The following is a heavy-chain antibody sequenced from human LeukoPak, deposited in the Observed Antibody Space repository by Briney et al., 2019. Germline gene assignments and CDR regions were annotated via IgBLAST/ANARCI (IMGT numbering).Heavy chain of an antibody. CDR1: GFTFSSYA. Sequence: GGSLRLSCAASGFTFSSYATSWVRQAPGKGLEWVSAISGSGGSTYYADSVKGRFTISRDNSKNTLYLQMNSLRAEDTAVYYCAKDMSYFDWQYYFDYWGQGTLVTVSS. D-gene: IGHD3-9*01. CDR2: ISGSGGST. J-gene: IGHJ4*02. V-gene: IGHV3-23*01. CDR3: AKDMSYFDWQYYFDY.